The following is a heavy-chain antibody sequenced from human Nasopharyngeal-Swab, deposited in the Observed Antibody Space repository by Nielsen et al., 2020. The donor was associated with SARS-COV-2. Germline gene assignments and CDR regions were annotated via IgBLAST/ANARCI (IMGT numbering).Heavy chain of an antibody. D-gene: IGHD6-19*01. CDR3: ASSSGWYSG. Sequence: VRQAPGKGLEWVSSISGDDTSTFYADSVKGRFTISRDNAKNTLYLQMNSLRAEDTAVYYCASSSGWYSGWGQGTLVTVSS. J-gene: IGHJ4*02. V-gene: IGHV3-74*01. CDR2: ISGDDTST.